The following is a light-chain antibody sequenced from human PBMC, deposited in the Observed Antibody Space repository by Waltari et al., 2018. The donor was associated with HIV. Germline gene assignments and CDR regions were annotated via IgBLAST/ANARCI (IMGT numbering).Light chain of an antibody. CDR1: SSNIGARFD. J-gene: IGLJ2*01. V-gene: IGLV1-40*01. CDR3: QSYDSSLCGSV. Sequence: SVLTQPPSVSGAPGQRVTISCTGSSSNIGARFDVHWYQQLPGTAPKLLIYGNNNWPLWVPDRFSGSKSGTYAALAITGLQAEDEADYYCQSYDSSLCGSVFGGGTKLTVL. CDR2: GNN.